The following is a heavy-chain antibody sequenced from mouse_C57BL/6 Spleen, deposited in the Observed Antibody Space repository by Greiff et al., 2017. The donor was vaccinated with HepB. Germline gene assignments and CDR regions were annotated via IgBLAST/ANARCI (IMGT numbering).Heavy chain of an antibody. CDR2: INYDGSST. CDR1: GFTFSDYY. J-gene: IGHJ4*01. Sequence: EVHLVESEGGLVQPGSSMKLSCTASGFTFSDYYMAWVRQVPEKGLEWVANINYDGSSTYYLDSLKSRFIISRDNAKNILYLQMSSLKSEDTATYYCARALLYGNYGYYAMDYWGQGTSVTVSS. V-gene: IGHV5-16*01. D-gene: IGHD2-1*01. CDR3: ARALLYGNYGYYAMDY.